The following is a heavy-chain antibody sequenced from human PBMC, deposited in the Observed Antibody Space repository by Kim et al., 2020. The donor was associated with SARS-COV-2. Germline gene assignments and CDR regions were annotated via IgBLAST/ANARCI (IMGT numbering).Heavy chain of an antibody. V-gene: IGHV4-34*01. CDR3: ARGGYCSSTSCYFYYYYYYGMDV. D-gene: IGHD2-2*01. J-gene: IGHJ6*02. CDR1: GGSFSGYY. Sequence: SETLSLTCAVYGGSFSGYYWSWIRQPPGKGLKWIGEINHSGSTNYNPSLKSRVTISVDTSKNQFSLKLSSVTAADTAVYYCARGGYCSSTSCYFYYYYYYGMDVWGQGTTVTVSS. CDR2: INHSGST.